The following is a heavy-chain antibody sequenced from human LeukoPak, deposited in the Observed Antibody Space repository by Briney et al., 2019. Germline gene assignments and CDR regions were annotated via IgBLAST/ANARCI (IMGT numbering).Heavy chain of an antibody. D-gene: IGHD3-10*01. CDR2: ISGSGGST. CDR3: ARKREDYFGSGLLDY. J-gene: IGHJ4*02. V-gene: IGHV3-23*01. Sequence: GGSLRLSCAASGFTFSSYGMRWVRQAPGKGLECVSAISGSGGSTYYADSVKGRFTISRDNSENTLFLQMNSLRAEDTAVYYCARKREDYFGSGLLDYWGQGTLVTVSS. CDR1: GFTFSSYG.